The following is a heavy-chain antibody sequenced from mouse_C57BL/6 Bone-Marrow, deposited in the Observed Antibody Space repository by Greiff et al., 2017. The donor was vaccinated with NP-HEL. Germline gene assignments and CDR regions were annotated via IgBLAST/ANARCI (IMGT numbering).Heavy chain of an antibody. J-gene: IGHJ3*01. Sequence: QVQLQQSGAELARPGASVKLSCKASGYTFTSYGISWVKQRTGQGLEWIGEIYPRSGNTYYNEKFKGKAKLTADKSSSTAYMELRSLTSEDSAVYFCAQYYYGPFAYWGQGTLVTVSA. CDR2: IYPRSGNT. D-gene: IGHD1-1*01. V-gene: IGHV1-81*01. CDR1: GYTFTSYG. CDR3: AQYYYGPFAY.